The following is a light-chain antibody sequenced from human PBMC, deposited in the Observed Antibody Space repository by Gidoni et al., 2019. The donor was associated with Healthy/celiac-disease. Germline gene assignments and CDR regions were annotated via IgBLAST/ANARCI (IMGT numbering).Light chain of an antibody. CDR1: QSVSSY. CDR2: DAS. Sequence: EIVLTQSPATLSLSPGERATLSCRASQSVSSYLAWYQQKPGQAPRLLIYDASNRATGIPARFSGSGSGTDFTLTLSSLEPEDFAVYYCLQRSNWPPLTFGGGTKVEIK. V-gene: IGKV3-11*01. J-gene: IGKJ4*01. CDR3: LQRSNWPPLT.